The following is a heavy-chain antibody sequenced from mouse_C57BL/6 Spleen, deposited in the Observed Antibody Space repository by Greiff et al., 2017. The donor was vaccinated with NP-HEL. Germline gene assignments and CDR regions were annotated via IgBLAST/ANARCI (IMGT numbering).Heavy chain of an antibody. CDR3: AREEYYYGSSYRYFDV. CDR1: GYAFSSSW. Sequence: VQVVESGPELVKPGASVKISCKASGYAFSSSWMNWVKQRPGKGLEWIGRIYPGDGDTNYNGKFKGKATLTADKSSSTAYMQLSSLTSEDSAVYFCAREEYYYGSSYRYFDVWGTGTTVTVSS. J-gene: IGHJ1*03. D-gene: IGHD1-1*01. CDR2: IYPGDGDT. V-gene: IGHV1-82*01.